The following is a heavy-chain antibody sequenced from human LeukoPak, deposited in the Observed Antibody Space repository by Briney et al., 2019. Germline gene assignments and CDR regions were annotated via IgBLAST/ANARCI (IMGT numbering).Heavy chain of an antibody. V-gene: IGHV3-21*01. CDR3: ARISSDSISYYDH. Sequence: GGSLRLSCAASGFTFSSYSMNWVRQAPGKGLEWVSSISSSSSYIYYADSVKGRFTISRDNAKNTLFLQMNGLRAEDTAVYYCARISSDSISYYDHWGQGTLVTVSS. CDR2: ISSSSSYI. J-gene: IGHJ4*02. CDR1: GFTFSSYS. D-gene: IGHD3-22*01.